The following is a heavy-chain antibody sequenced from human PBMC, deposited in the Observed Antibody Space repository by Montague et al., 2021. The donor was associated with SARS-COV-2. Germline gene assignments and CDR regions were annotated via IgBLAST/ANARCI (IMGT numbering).Heavy chain of an antibody. D-gene: IGHD3-9*01. CDR1: GFSLSTSGLC. J-gene: IGHJ6*02. Sequence: PALVKPTQTLTLTCTFSGFSLSTSGLCVSWIRQPPGTALEWLALIDWDEDKYYSTSLKTRLTISKDTSKHQVVLTMTNMDPVDTATYYCARMPYDILTGSGYYGMDVWGQGTTVTVSS. CDR2: IDWDEDK. CDR3: ARMPYDILTGSGYYGMDV. V-gene: IGHV2-70*01.